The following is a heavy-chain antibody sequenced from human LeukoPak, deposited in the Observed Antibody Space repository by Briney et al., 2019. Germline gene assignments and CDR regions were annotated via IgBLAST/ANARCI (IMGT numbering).Heavy chain of an antibody. CDR1: GGSFSGYY. J-gene: IGHJ3*02. CDR3: ARAYGGITMIVVVIDAFDI. CDR2: INHSGST. Sequence: SETLSLTCAVYGGSFSGYYWSWIRQPPGKGLEWIGEINHSGSTNYNPSLKSRVTISVDTSKNQFSLKLSSVTAADTAVYYCARAYGGITMIVVVIDAFDIWGQGTMVTVSS. V-gene: IGHV4-34*01. D-gene: IGHD3-22*01.